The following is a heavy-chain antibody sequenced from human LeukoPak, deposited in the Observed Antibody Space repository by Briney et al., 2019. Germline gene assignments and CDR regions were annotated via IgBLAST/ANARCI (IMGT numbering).Heavy chain of an antibody. CDR2: IIPIFGTA. V-gene: IGHV1-69*13. CDR1: GGAFSSYA. Sequence: ASVKVSCEASGGAFSSYAISWVRQAPGQGLEWMGGIIPIFGTANYAQKFQGRVTITADESTSTAYMELSSLRSEDTAVYYCARVRYSGYGHFDYWGQGTLVTVSS. D-gene: IGHD5-12*01. J-gene: IGHJ4*02. CDR3: ARVRYSGYGHFDY.